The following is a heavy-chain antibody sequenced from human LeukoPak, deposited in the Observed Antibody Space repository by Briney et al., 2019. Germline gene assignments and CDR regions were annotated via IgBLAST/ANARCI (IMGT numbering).Heavy chain of an antibody. CDR2: IWYDGSNK. CDR3: ARTTATVTMGNFDY. CDR1: GFTFSSYG. V-gene: IGHV3-33*01. D-gene: IGHD4-17*01. Sequence: LPGGSLRLSCAASGFTFSSYGMHWVRQAPRKGLEWVAVIWYDGSNKYYADSVKDRFTISRDNSKNTLYLQVNSLRAEDTAVYYCARTTATVTMGNFDYWGQGTLVTVSS. J-gene: IGHJ4*02.